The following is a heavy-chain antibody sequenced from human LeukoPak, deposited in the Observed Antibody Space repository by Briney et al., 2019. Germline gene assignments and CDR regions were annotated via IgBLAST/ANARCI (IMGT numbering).Heavy chain of an antibody. V-gene: IGHV3-9*01. Sequence: GGSLRLSCAASGFAFDDYAMHWVRQAPGKGLEWVSGISWNSGSIGYADSVKGRFIISRDNAKNSLYLQMNSLRAEDTALYYCAKAGGYSYGSYGMDVWGQGTTVTVSS. D-gene: IGHD5-18*01. J-gene: IGHJ6*02. CDR1: GFAFDDYA. CDR2: ISWNSGSI. CDR3: AKAGGYSYGSYGMDV.